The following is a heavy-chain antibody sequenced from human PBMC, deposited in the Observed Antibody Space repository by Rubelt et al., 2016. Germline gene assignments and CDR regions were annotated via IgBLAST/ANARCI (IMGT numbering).Heavy chain of an antibody. D-gene: IGHD3-16*01. CDR2: IIPFFGTA. Sequence: QVQLVQSGAEVKKPGSSVKVSCKASGGTFSSYAISWVRQAPGQGLEWMGGIIPFFGTANYAQKFQGRVTSTADKSTVTAYVWLSSLRSEETAVDYCARVLGPSQDYFDYWGQGTLGTVST. CDR1: GGTFSSYA. CDR3: ARVLGPSQDYFDY. V-gene: IGHV1-69*06. J-gene: IGHJ4*02.